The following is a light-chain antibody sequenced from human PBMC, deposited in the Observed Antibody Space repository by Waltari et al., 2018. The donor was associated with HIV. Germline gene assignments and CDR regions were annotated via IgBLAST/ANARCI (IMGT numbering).Light chain of an antibody. CDR1: RRDVGGLHY. CDR2: EVS. J-gene: IGLJ3*02. CDR3: NSYAGSNNWV. V-gene: IGLV2-8*01. Sequence: QSALTQPPSASGSPGQSVTIACTRPRRDVGGLHYVSWYQQHPGKAPKLMIYEVSKRPSGVPDRFSGSKSGNTASLTVSGLQAEDEADYYCNSYAGSNNWVFGGGTKLTVL.